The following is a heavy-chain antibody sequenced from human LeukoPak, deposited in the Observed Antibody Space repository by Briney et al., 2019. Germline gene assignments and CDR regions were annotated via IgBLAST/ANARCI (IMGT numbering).Heavy chain of an antibody. D-gene: IGHD3-10*01. J-gene: IGHJ3*02. V-gene: IGHV3-23*01. CDR3: ARDGRGDGVPAENAFAI. Sequence: GGSLRLSCAASGFTFSSYAMSWVRQAPGKGLEWVSAISGSGGSTYYADSVKGRFTISRDNSKNTLYLQINSLRAEDTAVYYCARDGRGDGVPAENAFAIWGQGTMVTVSS. CDR2: ISGSGGST. CDR1: GFTFSSYA.